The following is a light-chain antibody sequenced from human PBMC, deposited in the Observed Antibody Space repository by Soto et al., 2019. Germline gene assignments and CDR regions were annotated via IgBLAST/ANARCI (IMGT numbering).Light chain of an antibody. Sequence: QSVLTQPPSASGSPGQSVTISCTGTSSDVGGYNYVSWYQQYPGRAPKLMIYEVTNRPSGVPDRFSGSKSGNTASLTVSGPQPEDEADYYCSSYAASTNFSFVFGGGTKLTVL. CDR2: EVT. J-gene: IGLJ3*02. V-gene: IGLV2-8*01. CDR3: SSYAASTNFSFV. CDR1: SSDVGGYNY.